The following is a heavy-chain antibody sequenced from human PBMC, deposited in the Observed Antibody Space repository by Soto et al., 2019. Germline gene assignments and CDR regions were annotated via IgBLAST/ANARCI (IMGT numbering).Heavy chain of an antibody. D-gene: IGHD2-8*01. V-gene: IGHV1-18*01. Sequence: ASVKVSCKASGYTFTSYGISWVRQAPGQGLEWMGWISAYNGNTNYAQKLQGRVTMTTDTSTSTAYMELRSLRSDDTAVYYCASGSIVLMEYATMDVWSQGTTVTVSS. CDR2: ISAYNGNT. CDR1: GYTFTSYG. CDR3: ASGSIVLMEYATMDV. J-gene: IGHJ6*02.